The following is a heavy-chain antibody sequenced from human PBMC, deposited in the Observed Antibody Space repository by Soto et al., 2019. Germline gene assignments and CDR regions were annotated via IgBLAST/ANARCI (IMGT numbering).Heavy chain of an antibody. CDR2: ISSSGSTI. V-gene: IGHV3-11*01. CDR1: GFTFSDYY. J-gene: IGHJ4*02. D-gene: IGHD2-2*01. CDR3: ARVERGVPAAMRVPYGIFDF. Sequence: GGSLRLSCAASGFTFSDYYMSWIRQAPGKGLEWVSYISSSGSTIYYADSVKGRFTISRDNAKNSLYLQMNSLRAEDTAVYYCARVERGVPAAMRVPYGIFDFWGQGTLVSVSS.